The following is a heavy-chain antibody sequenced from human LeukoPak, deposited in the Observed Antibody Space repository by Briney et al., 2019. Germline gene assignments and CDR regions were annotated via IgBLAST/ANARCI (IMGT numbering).Heavy chain of an antibody. CDR1: GYTLTNYG. CDR2: ISPYNGNT. D-gene: IGHD3-9*01. J-gene: IGHJ3*02. CDR3: AGRYYGILTGYFRGAFDI. Sequence: ASVKVSCKASGYTLTNYGINWVRQAPGQGLEWMGWISPYNGNTNYAQKFKGRVTMTTDTSTSTAYMELRSLRSDDTAVYYCAGRYYGILTGYFRGAFDIWGQGTMVTVSS. V-gene: IGHV1-18*01.